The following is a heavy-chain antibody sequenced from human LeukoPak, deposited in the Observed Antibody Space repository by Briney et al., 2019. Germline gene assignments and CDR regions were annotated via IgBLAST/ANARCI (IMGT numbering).Heavy chain of an antibody. J-gene: IGHJ4*02. D-gene: IGHD4-17*01. CDR1: GGTFSSYA. CDR3: ARDSRLYGDYAKPFLEPDY. V-gene: IGHV1-69*06. Sequence: GASVKGSCKASGGTFSSYAISWVRQAPGQGLEWMGGIIPIFGTANYAQKFQGRVTITADKSTSTAYMELSSLRSEDTAVYYCARDSRLYGDYAKPFLEPDYWGQGTLVTVSS. CDR2: IIPIFGTA.